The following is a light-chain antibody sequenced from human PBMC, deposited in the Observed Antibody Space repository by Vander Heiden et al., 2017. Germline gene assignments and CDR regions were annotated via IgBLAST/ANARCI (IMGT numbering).Light chain of an antibody. CDR1: QSVSSSY. CDR3: QHYGSSPLFT. J-gene: IGKJ3*01. CDR2: CAS. V-gene: IGKV3-20*01. Sequence: EIVLTQSPGTLSLSPGERATLSCRASQSVSSSYLTWYQQKPGQAPRLLIYCASSRATAIPDRFSGSGSGTDFTLTISRLEPEDFAVYYCQHYGSSPLFTFGPGTKVDIK.